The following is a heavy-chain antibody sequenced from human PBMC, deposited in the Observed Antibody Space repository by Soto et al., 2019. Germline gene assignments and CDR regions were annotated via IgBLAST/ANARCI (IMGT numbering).Heavy chain of an antibody. Sequence: ASVKVSCKASGYTFTSYGISWVRQAPGQGLEWMGWIRAYNGNTNYAQKLQGRVTMTTDTSTSTAYMELRSLRSDDTAVYYCARVEEALWGIVVVPAARGLYNWFDPWGQGTLVTVSS. CDR1: GYTFTSYG. CDR2: IRAYNGNT. J-gene: IGHJ5*02. V-gene: IGHV1-18*01. CDR3: ARVEEALWGIVVVPAARGLYNWFDP. D-gene: IGHD2-2*01.